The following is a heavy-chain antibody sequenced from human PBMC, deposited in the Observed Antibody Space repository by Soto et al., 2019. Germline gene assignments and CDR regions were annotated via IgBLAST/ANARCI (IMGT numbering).Heavy chain of an antibody. Sequence: ASLNVSCRVAGYSLTELSMHWVRHAPGKGLEWMGGFDPEDGETIYAQKFQGRVTMTEDTSTDTAYMELSSLRSEDTAGYYCATVSVYGSGSYYNSWGQGTLVTVSS. CDR3: ATVSVYGSGSYYNS. D-gene: IGHD3-10*01. V-gene: IGHV1-24*01. CDR1: GYSLTELS. CDR2: FDPEDGET. J-gene: IGHJ4*02.